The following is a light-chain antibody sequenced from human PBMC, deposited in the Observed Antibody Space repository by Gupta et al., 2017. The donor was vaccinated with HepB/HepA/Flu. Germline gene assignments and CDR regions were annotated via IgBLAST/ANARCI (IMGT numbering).Light chain of an antibody. CDR1: SSNIGSNT. J-gene: IGLJ3*02. Sequence: QSVLTPPPSPSGTAGQRVTISCSGSSSNIGSNTVNWYQQLPGTAPKLLIYSNNQRPSGVPDRFSGSKSGTSASLAISGLQSEDESDYYCAAWDDSLNGWVFGGGTKLTVL. CDR3: AAWDDSLNGWV. V-gene: IGLV1-44*01. CDR2: SNN.